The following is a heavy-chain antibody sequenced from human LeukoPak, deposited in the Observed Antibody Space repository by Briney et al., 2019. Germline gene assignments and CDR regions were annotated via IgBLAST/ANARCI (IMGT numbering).Heavy chain of an antibody. CDR2: IYYSGST. V-gene: IGHV4-59*01. CDR3: ARDEGGLDY. J-gene: IGHJ4*02. D-gene: IGHD2-15*01. Sequence: SETLSLTCSVSGGSISSYYWSWIRQPPGKGLEWIGYIYYSGSTNYNPSLKSRVTISVDTSKNQFSLKLSSVTAADTAVYYCARDEGGLDYWGQGTLVTVSS. CDR1: GGSISSYY.